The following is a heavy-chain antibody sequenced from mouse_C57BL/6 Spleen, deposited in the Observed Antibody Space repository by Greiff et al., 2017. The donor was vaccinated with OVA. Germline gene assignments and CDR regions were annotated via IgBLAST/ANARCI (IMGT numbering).Heavy chain of an antibody. D-gene: IGHD2-4*01. J-gene: IGHJ2*01. Sequence: QVQLKQSGAELVRPGTSVKMSCKASGYTFTNYWIGWAKQRPGHGLEWIGDIYPGGGYTNYNEKFKGKATLTADKSSSTAYMQFSSLTSEDSAIYYCARKDDYEDYFDYWGQGTTLTVSS. CDR3: ARKDDYEDYFDY. V-gene: IGHV1-63*01. CDR2: IYPGGGYT. CDR1: GYTFTNYW.